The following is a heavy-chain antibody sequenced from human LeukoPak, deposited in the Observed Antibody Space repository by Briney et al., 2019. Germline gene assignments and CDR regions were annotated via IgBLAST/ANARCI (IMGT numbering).Heavy chain of an antibody. V-gene: IGHV4-39*01. CDR1: GGSISSSSYY. D-gene: IGHD3-10*01. J-gene: IGHJ4*02. CDR3: ARHRRGITMVRGVHFDY. Sequence: PSETLSLTCTVSGGSISSSSYYWGWIRQPPGKGLEWIGSIYYSGSTYYNPSLKSRVTISVDTSKNQFSLKLSSVTAADTAVYYCARHRRGITMVRGVHFDYWGQGTLVTVSS. CDR2: IYYSGST.